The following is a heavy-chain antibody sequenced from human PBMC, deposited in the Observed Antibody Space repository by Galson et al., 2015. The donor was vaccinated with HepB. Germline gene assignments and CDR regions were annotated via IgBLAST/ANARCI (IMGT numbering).Heavy chain of an antibody. CDR1: GYTFTSYA. V-gene: IGHV1-3*01. CDR2: INAGNGNT. J-gene: IGHJ6*02. Sequence: SVKVSCKASGYTFTSYAMHWVRQAPGQRLEWMGWINAGNGNTKYSQKFQGRVTITRDTSASTAYMELSSLRSEDTAVYYCARVFFNDPSPKGMDVWGQGTTVTVSS. D-gene: IGHD2/OR15-2a*01. CDR3: ARVFFNDPSPKGMDV.